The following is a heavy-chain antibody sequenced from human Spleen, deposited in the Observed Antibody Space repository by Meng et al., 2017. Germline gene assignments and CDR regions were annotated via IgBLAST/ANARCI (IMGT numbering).Heavy chain of an antibody. D-gene: IGHD5-24*01. Sequence: GESLKISCAASGFTFSSYSMNWVRQAPGMGLEWVSSISSSSSYIYYADSVKGRFTISRDNAKNSLYLQMNSLRAEDTAVYYCTVEMATIGGVDYWGQGTLVTVSS. CDR2: ISSSSSYI. CDR3: TVEMATIGGVDY. V-gene: IGHV3-21*01. CDR1: GFTFSSYS. J-gene: IGHJ4*02.